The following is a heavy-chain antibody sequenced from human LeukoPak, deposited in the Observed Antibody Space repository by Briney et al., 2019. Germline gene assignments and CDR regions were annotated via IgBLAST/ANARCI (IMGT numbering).Heavy chain of an antibody. D-gene: IGHD4-23*01. J-gene: IGHJ4*02. CDR2: ISGSGGTT. V-gene: IGHV3-23*01. Sequence: PGGTLRLSCAASGFTFSSYAMSWVRQAPGKGLEWVSAISGSGGTTYYADSVKGRFTISRDNSKNSLYLHMNSLRAEDTAVYYCARDYSGSSPFDYWGQGTLVTVSS. CDR1: GFTFSSYA. CDR3: ARDYSGSSPFDY.